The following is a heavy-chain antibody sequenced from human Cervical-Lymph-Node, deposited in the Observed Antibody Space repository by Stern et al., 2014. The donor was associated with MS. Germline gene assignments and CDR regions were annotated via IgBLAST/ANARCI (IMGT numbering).Heavy chain of an antibody. D-gene: IGHD3-22*01. J-gene: IGHJ4*02. V-gene: IGHV3-30*18. CDR3: AKDRGMIVVVTYSLAS. Sequence: VQLVESGGIVVQPGRSLRLSCVASGVSFSSYGMHWVRQAPGKGLEWVAVISYDGSNAYHADAVKGRFTISRDNSKNTLYLQLNSLRAEDTAVYFCAKDRGMIVVVTYSLASGGQGTLVTVSS. CDR1: GVSFSSYG. CDR2: ISYDGSNA.